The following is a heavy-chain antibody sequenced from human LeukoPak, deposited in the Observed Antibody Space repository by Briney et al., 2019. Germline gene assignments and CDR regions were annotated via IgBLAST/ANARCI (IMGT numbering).Heavy chain of an antibody. Sequence: GGSLRLSCAASGFTFTSYSMSWVRQAPGKGLEWVSGTSDRGDYTYYADSVKGRFTISRGNAKNSLYLQMNSLRAEDTAVYYCARESADDFWSGYYSYFDYWGQGTLVTVSS. V-gene: IGHV3-23*01. CDR1: GFTFTSYS. CDR2: TSDRGDYT. D-gene: IGHD3-3*01. CDR3: ARESADDFWSGYYSYFDY. J-gene: IGHJ4*02.